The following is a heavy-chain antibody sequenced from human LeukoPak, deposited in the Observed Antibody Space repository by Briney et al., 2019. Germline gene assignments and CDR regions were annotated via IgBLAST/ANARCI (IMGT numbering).Heavy chain of an antibody. J-gene: IGHJ4*02. CDR3: GRAFPPLRTSSAGDL. CDR2: ISYLSSHV. CDR1: GFTFSDYD. D-gene: IGHD3-16*01. Sequence: GGSLRLSCSASGFTFSDYDMNWVRQAPGKGLEWVSSISYLSSHVYYGDSVKGRFSISRDNAKNSLYLQMNSLGAEDTAIYYCGRAFPPLRTSSAGDLWGQGILVAVSS. V-gene: IGHV3-21*01.